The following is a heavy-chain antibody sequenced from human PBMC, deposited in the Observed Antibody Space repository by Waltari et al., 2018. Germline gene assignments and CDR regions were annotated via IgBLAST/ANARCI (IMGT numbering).Heavy chain of an antibody. V-gene: IGHV4-39*07. Sequence: QLQLQESGPGLVKPSETLSLTCTVSGGSISSSSYYWGWIRQPPGKGLEWIGSIYYSGSTYYNPSLKSRVTISVDTSKNQFSLKLSSVTAADTAVYYCARGWGADWELLGIGGAFDIWGQGTMVTVSS. D-gene: IGHD1-26*01. CDR1: GGSISSSSYY. J-gene: IGHJ3*02. CDR2: IYYSGST. CDR3: ARGWGADWELLGIGGAFDI.